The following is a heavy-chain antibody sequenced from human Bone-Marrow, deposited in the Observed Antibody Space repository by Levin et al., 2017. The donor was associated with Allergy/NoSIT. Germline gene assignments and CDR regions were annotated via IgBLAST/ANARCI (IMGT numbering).Heavy chain of an antibody. D-gene: IGHD6-13*01. CDR3: ARRSPFSSSHMDV. CDR2: SYYSGAT. Sequence: PSETLSLTCTVSGGSIDSTTYYWGWIRQPPGKGLEWIGCSYYSGATYYNPSLRSRVTISVDTSKNQFSLKLSSVTAADTAVYYCARRSPFSSSHMDVWGQGTTVTVSS. V-gene: IGHV4-39*01. CDR1: GGSIDSTTYY. J-gene: IGHJ6*02.